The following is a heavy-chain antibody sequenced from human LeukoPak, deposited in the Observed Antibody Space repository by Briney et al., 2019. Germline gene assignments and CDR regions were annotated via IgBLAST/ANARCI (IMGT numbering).Heavy chain of an antibody. CDR3: VRGPYGSSISNWFDP. CDR1: GGSISSGGYS. V-gene: IGHV4-61*08. Sequence: SETLSLTCAVSGGSISSGGYSWSWIRQPPGKGLEWIGYIYYSGDTNYNPSLQSRVTISVDTSKNQFSLKLTSVTAADTAVYYCVRGPYGSSISNWFDPWGRGALVIVSS. J-gene: IGHJ5*02. CDR2: IYYSGDT. D-gene: IGHD3-10*01.